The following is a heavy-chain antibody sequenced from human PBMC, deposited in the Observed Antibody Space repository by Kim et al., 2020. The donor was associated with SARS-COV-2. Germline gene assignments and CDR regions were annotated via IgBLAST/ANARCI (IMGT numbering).Heavy chain of an antibody. V-gene: IGHV3-15*01. Sequence: GGSLRLSCAASGFTFSNAWMSWVRQAPGKGLEWVGRIKSKTDGGTTDYAAPVKGRFTISRDDSKNTLYLQMNSLKTEDTAVYYCTTAPVSRYSSSSVLYYWGQGTLVTVSS. D-gene: IGHD6-6*01. CDR1: GFTFSNAW. J-gene: IGHJ4*02. CDR3: TTAPVSRYSSSSVLYY. CDR2: IKSKTDGGTT.